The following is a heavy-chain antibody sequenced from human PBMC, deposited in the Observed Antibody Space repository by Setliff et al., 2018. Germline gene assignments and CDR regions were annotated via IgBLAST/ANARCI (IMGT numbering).Heavy chain of an antibody. J-gene: IGHJ6*02. CDR3: ARDSRGLVPAAIEGSYYYYGMDV. CDR2: IKQDGSGK. CDR1: GFTFSRYW. Sequence: PGGSLRLSCAASGFTFSRYWMSWVRQAPGKGLEWVANIKQDGSGKYYVDSVKGRFTISRDNAKNSLYLQMSSLRSEDTAVYYCARDSRGLVPAAIEGSYYYYGMDVWCQGTTVTVSS. D-gene: IGHD2-2*02. V-gene: IGHV3-7*03.